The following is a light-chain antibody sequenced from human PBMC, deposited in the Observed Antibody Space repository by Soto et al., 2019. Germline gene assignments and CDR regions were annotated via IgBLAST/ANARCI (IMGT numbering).Light chain of an antibody. J-gene: IGKJ1*01. V-gene: IGKV1-5*03. CDR2: KAS. Sequence: EIQVTQSPSTLSGSVGYRVTIICLASQTISSWLAWYQQKPGKAPKLLIYKASTLKSGVPSRLRGSGYGTELTITISSMQTDDFETYYCQHYNSYPEAFGQGTKVDIK. CDR1: QTISSW. CDR3: QHYNSYPEA.